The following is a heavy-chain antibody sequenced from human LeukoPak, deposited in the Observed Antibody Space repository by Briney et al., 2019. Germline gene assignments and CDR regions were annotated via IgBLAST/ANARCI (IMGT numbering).Heavy chain of an antibody. V-gene: IGHV3-23*01. Sequence: GGSLRLSCAASGFTFSSYAMSWVRQAPGKGLEWVSAISGSGGSTYYADSVKGRFTISRDNSKNTLYLQMNSLRAEDTAVYYCVNQGRIAVAHEFDYWGQGTLVTVSS. CDR3: VNQGRIAVAHEFDY. D-gene: IGHD6-19*01. CDR1: GFTFSSYA. CDR2: ISGSGGST. J-gene: IGHJ4*02.